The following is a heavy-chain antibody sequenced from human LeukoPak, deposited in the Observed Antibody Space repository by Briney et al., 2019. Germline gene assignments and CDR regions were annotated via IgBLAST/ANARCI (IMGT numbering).Heavy chain of an antibody. CDR1: GFTFSIYS. CDR2: ITSTGGYI. D-gene: IGHD1-1*01. Sequence: GGSLRLSCAASGFTFSIYSMNWVRQAPGKGLEWVSSITSTGGYIYYADSVKGRFTISRDNARNSLSLQMNSLRVEDTAVYYCAGTGTTSIDSWGQGTLVTVSS. J-gene: IGHJ4*02. V-gene: IGHV3-21*01. CDR3: AGTGTTSIDS.